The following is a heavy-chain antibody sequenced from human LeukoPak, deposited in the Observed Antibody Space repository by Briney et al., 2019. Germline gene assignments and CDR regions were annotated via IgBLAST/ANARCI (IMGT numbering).Heavy chain of an antibody. V-gene: IGHV4-34*01. CDR1: GGSFCGDY. D-gene: IGHD3-3*01. CDR2: IIHSGGT. Sequence: SETLSLTCVVYGGSFCGDYWSWIRQPPGKGVEWIGEIIHSGGTNYNPSLKSRVTISVDTSKNKFSLKLSSVTATDTAVYYCARGSGVTILGVVKRENAFDIWGQGTMVTVSS. J-gene: IGHJ3*02. CDR3: ARGSGVTILGVVKRENAFDI.